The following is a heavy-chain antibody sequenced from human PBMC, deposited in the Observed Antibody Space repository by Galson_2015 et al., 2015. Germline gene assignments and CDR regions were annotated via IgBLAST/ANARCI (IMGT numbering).Heavy chain of an antibody. D-gene: IGHD6-13*01. Sequence: SLRLSCAASGFTFSSYGMQWVRQAPGEGRERVAVISYDGSNKYYADSVKGRFTISRDNPKNMLYLQINSLGAEDTAVYYCGKVEGSSSWYRPYYYGMDVWGQGTTVTVSS. CDR1: GFTFSSYG. CDR2: ISYDGSNK. CDR3: GKVEGSSSWYRPYYYGMDV. J-gene: IGHJ6*02. V-gene: IGHV3-30*18.